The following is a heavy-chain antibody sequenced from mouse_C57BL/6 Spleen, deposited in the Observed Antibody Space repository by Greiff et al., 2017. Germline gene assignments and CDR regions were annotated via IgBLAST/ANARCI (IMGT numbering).Heavy chain of an antibody. CDR2: ISYDGSN. CDR3: ARVATVVDY. Sequence: EVQLQESGPGLVKPSQSLSLTCSVTGYSITSGYYWNWIRQFPGNKLEWMGYISYDGSNNYNPSLKNRISITRDTSKIQFFLKLNSVTTEETATYYCARVATVVDYWGQGTTLTVSS. CDR1: GYSITSGYY. J-gene: IGHJ2*01. V-gene: IGHV3-6*01. D-gene: IGHD1-1*01.